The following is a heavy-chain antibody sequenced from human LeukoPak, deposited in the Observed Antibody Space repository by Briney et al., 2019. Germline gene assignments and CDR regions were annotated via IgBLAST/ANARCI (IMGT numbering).Heavy chain of an antibody. Sequence: PSETLSLTCTVSGGSISYYYWSWIRQSPGKGLEWIGYIYYSGTTNYNPSLKSRVTISVDTSKNQFSLQLKSVTAADTAVYYCAREDPQTTVPEGMDVWGQGTTVTVSS. J-gene: IGHJ6*02. CDR1: GGSISYYY. V-gene: IGHV4-59*01. CDR3: AREDPQTTVPEGMDV. CDR2: IYYSGTT. D-gene: IGHD4-17*01.